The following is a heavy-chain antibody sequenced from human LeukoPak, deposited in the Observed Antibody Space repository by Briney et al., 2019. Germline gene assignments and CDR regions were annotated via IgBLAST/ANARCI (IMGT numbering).Heavy chain of an antibody. J-gene: IGHJ4*02. CDR2: ISSSGSTI. CDR1: GFTFSSYE. Sequence: GGSLRLSCAASGFTFSSYEMNWVRQAPGKGLEWVSYISSSGSTIYYADSVKGRFTISRDNAKNSLYPQMNSLRAEDTAVYYCARAGQWLELFYWGQGTLVTVSS. D-gene: IGHD6-19*01. V-gene: IGHV3-48*03. CDR3: ARAGQWLELFY.